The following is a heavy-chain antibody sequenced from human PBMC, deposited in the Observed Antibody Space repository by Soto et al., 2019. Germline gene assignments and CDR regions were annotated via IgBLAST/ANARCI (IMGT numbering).Heavy chain of an antibody. V-gene: IGHV3-74*01. D-gene: IGHD3-22*01. J-gene: IGHJ6*02. CDR2: IHFDGSTT. CDR3: VRDYYERGASYYIDYGMDV. CDR1: GLNFSAYW. Sequence: GSLRLSCVASGLNFSAYWMHWVRQVPGKGLMWVSRIHFDGSTTRYAGSVQGRFTISRDNAKNTLYLQMISLRAEDTAVYYCVRDYYERGASYYIDYGMDVWGQGTTVTVSS.